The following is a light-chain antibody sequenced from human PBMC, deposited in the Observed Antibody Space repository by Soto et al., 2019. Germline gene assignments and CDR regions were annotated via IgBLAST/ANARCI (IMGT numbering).Light chain of an antibody. CDR3: SSFTTSYFYV. CDR1: GSDIGAYNY. V-gene: IGLV2-14*01. Sequence: QSALTQPASVSGSPGQSIIISCTGSGSDIGAYNYVSWYQQHPGKAPKLLIHGVTRRPSGVSSRFSASKSAYTASLTISGLQAEDEANYYCSSFTTSYFYVFGPGTKVTVL. CDR2: GVT. J-gene: IGLJ1*01.